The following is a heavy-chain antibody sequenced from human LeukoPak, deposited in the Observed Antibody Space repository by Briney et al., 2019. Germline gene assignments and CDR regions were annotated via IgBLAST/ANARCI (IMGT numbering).Heavy chain of an antibody. D-gene: IGHD3-22*01. CDR1: GYTFTSYG. Sequence: ASVKVSCKASGYTFTSYGISWVRQAPGQGLEWMGWISAYNGNTNYAQKLQGRVTMTTDTSTSTAYMELRSLRSDDTAVYYCARDTNYYDSSGWPDYWGQGTLVTVSS. V-gene: IGHV1-18*01. CDR3: ARDTNYYDSSGWPDY. CDR2: ISAYNGNT. J-gene: IGHJ4*02.